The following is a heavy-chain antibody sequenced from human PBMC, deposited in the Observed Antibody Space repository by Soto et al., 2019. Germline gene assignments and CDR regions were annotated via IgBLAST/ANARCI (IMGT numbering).Heavy chain of an antibody. CDR1: GFTFSSYA. CDR3: AKGWTYYDFWSGSHTFDY. Sequence: GGSLRLSCAASGFTFSSYAMSWVRQAPGKGLEWVSAISGSGGSTYYADSVKGRFTISRDNSKNTLYLQMNSLRAEDTAVYYCAKGWTYYDFWSGSHTFDYWGQGTLVTVSS. J-gene: IGHJ4*02. V-gene: IGHV3-23*01. CDR2: ISGSGGST. D-gene: IGHD3-3*01.